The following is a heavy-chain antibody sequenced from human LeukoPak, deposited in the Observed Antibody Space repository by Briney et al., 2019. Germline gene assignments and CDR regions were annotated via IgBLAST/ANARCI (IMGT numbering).Heavy chain of an antibody. D-gene: IGHD3-22*01. J-gene: IGHJ4*02. CDR3: ARCRYSDSSGSFPLEY. CDR1: GYDFPSYW. V-gene: IGHV5-51*01. Sequence: GASLQISCQGSGYDFPSYWIAWVRQLPGKGLEWMGIIYPGDSEARYSPSFQGQITMSADRSFSTAYLQWNSLKASDTATYYCARCRYSDSSGSFPLEYWGQGTLVIVSS. CDR2: IYPGDSEA.